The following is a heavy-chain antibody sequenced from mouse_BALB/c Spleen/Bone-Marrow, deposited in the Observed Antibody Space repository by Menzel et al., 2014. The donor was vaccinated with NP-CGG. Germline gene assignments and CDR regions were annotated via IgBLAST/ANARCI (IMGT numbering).Heavy chain of an antibody. V-gene: IGHV3-8*02. CDR1: GDSITSGY. J-gene: IGHJ2*01. CDR3: ATYDGYCFDY. CDR2: ISCSGST. Sequence: EVKVVESGPSLVKPSQTLSLTCSVTGDSITSGYWNWIRKFPGNKLEYMGYISCSGSTYYNPSLKSRISITRNSSKNQYYLQLNSVTTEDTATYYCATYDGYCFDYWGQGTTLTVSS. D-gene: IGHD2-3*01.